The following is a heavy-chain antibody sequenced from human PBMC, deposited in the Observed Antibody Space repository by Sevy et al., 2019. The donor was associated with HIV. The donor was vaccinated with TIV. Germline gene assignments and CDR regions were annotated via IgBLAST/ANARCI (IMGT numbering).Heavy chain of an antibody. CDR2: INSDGSST. CDR1: GFTFDSYW. J-gene: IGHJ6*03. CDR3: TRSDPIVPPAGYYYHMDV. V-gene: IGHV3-74*01. D-gene: IGHD1-26*01. Sequence: GGSLRLSCVASGFTFDSYWMHWVRQAPGKGLVWVSRINSDGSSTPYADSVKGRFTISRDNAKNTLYLQLNRLGAEDTAVYYCTRSDPIVPPAGYYYHMDVWGKGTTVTVSS.